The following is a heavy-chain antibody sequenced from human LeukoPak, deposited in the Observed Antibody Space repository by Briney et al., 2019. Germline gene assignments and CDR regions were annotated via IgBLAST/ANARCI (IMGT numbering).Heavy chain of an antibody. Sequence: GASVKVSCKASGYTFTSYDINWVRQATGQGLEWMGWMNPNSGNTGYAQKFQGRVTITRNTSISTAYMELRSLRSDDTAVYYCARVLRYFDWLPQYYYYYYMDVWGKGTTVTVSS. J-gene: IGHJ6*03. V-gene: IGHV1-8*03. CDR1: GYTFTSYD. D-gene: IGHD3-9*01. CDR2: MNPNSGNT. CDR3: ARVLRYFDWLPQYYYYYYMDV.